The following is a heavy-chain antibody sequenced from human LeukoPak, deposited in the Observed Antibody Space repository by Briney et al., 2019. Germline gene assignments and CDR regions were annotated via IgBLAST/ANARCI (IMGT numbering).Heavy chain of an antibody. CDR3: ARDLAARTYCGGDCYSGISNH. J-gene: IGHJ5*02. CDR2: INPSGGST. V-gene: IGHV1-46*01. D-gene: IGHD2-21*02. Sequence: ASVKVSCKASGYTFTSYGISWVRQAPGQGLEWMGIINPSGGSTSYAQKFQGRVTMTRDTSTSTVYMELSSLRSEDTAVYYCARDLAARTYCGGDCYSGISNHWGQGTLVTVSS. CDR1: GYTFTSYG.